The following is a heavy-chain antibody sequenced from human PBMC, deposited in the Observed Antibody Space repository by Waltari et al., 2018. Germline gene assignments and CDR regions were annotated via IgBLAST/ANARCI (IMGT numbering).Heavy chain of an antibody. D-gene: IGHD3-9*01. CDR2: VYHNGNT. V-gene: IGHV4-38-2*02. Sequence: QVQLQESGPGRLKPSETLSPPCNVSGYSLRRGYSWCWILQSPGKGLEWIGSVYHNGNTYYQPSLKGRVTISLDTSKNKFSLELSSVTAADTAVYYCARGALTLYYFDYWGQGTLVTASS. CDR1: GYSLRRGYS. CDR3: ARGALTLYYFDY. J-gene: IGHJ4*02.